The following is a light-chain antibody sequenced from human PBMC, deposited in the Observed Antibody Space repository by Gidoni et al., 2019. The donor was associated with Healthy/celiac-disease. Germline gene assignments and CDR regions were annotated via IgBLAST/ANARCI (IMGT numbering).Light chain of an antibody. Sequence: DIQMTQSPSSLSASVGDRVTITCRASQSISSYLNWYQEKVGKAPKLLIYAASSLQSGVPSRFSGSGSGTEFTLTISSLQTEDFATYYCLQSYSSPRTFGQGTKVEIK. CDR1: QSISSY. CDR2: AAS. V-gene: IGKV1-39*01. J-gene: IGKJ1*01. CDR3: LQSYSSPRT.